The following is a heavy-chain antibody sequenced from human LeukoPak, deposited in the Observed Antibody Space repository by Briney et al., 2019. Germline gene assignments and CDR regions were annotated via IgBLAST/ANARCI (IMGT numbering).Heavy chain of an antibody. CDR3: ARAGAYYYGLDV. CDR1: GGTFSSYA. V-gene: IGHV1-69*05. J-gene: IGHJ6*02. Sequence: GASVKVSCKASGGTFSSYAISWVRQAPGQGLEWMGGIIPIFGTANYAQKFQGRVTMTRDTSTSTLYMELSGLRSEDTAVYFCARAGAYYYGLDVWGQGTTVTVSS. CDR2: IIPIFGTA.